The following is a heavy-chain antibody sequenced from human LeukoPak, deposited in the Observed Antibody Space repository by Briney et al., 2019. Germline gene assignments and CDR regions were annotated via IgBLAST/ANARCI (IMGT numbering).Heavy chain of an antibody. D-gene: IGHD2/OR15-2a*01. CDR2: IYYSGST. Sequence: PSETLSLTCTVSGGSISSYYWSWIRQPPGKGLEWIGYIYYSGSTNYNPSLKSRVTISVDTSKNQFSLKLSSVTAADTVVYYCAREGLKYNFDYWGQGTLVTVSS. CDR3: AREGLKYNFDY. V-gene: IGHV4-59*01. CDR1: GGSISSYY. J-gene: IGHJ4*02.